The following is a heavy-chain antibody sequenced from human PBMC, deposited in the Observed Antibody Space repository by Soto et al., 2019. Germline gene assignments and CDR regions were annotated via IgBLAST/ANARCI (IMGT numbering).Heavy chain of an antibody. CDR2: IIPIFGTA. J-gene: IGHJ4*02. V-gene: IGHV1-69*13. Sequence: GASVKVSCKASGGTFSSYAISWLRQAPGQGLEWMGGIIPIFGTANYAQKFQGRVTITADESTSTAYMELSSLRSKDTAVYYCARGGILTGYYPGYWGQGTLVTVSS. CDR1: GGTFSSYA. D-gene: IGHD3-9*01. CDR3: ARGGILTGYYPGY.